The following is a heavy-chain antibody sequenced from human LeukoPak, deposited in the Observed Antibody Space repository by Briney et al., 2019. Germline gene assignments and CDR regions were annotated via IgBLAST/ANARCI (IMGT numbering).Heavy chain of an antibody. CDR2: INPNSGGT. CDR1: GYTFTSYA. Sequence: ASVKVSCKASGYTFTSYAMHWVRQAPGQRLEWMGWINPNSGGTNYAQKFQGRVTMTRDTSTSTAYMELSRLRSDDTAVHYCARSWARSGYRYMDVWGKGTTVTVSS. D-gene: IGHD3-22*01. CDR3: ARSWARSGYRYMDV. V-gene: IGHV1-2*02. J-gene: IGHJ6*03.